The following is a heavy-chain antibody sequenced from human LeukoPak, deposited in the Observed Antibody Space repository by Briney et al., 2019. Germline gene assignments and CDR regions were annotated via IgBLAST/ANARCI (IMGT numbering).Heavy chain of an antibody. CDR1: GDSIRNYF. V-gene: IGHV4-59*01. D-gene: IGHD2-2*01. Sequence: KASETLSLTCSVSGDSIRNYFWSWIRQPPGKGLEWIGDIYSSGSTNYNPSLKSRITMSLDTSKNQFSLKVSSVTAADTAVYYCARASPIVVVPPAATSFDYWGQGTLVTVSS. CDR3: ARASPIVVVPPAATSFDY. CDR2: IYSSGST. J-gene: IGHJ4*02.